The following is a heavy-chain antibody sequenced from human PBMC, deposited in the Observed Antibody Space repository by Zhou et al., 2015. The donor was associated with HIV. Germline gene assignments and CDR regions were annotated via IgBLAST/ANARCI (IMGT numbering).Heavy chain of an antibody. CDR2: IIPIFGTA. CDR3: ARGRRQYSSSWYPNGPFDY. D-gene: IGHD6-13*01. Sequence: QVQLVQSGAEVKKPGSSVKVSCKASGGTFSSYAISWVRQAPGQGLEWMGGIIPIFGTANYAQKFQGRVTITADESTSTAYMELSSLRSEDTAVYYCARGRRQYSSSWYPNGPFDYWGQGTLVTVSS. CDR1: GGTFSSYA. V-gene: IGHV1-69*01. J-gene: IGHJ4*02.